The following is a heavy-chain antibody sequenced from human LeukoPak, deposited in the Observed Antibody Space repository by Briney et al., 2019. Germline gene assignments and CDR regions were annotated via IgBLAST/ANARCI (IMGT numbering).Heavy chain of an antibody. CDR2: INGDGRDK. V-gene: IGHV3-7*01. J-gene: IGHJ4*02. D-gene: IGHD3-9*01. CDR1: GFTFSSYG. CDR3: ARGVDSAIDW. Sequence: GGSLRLSCAASGFTFSSYGINWFGKAPGKGLKWVANINGDGRDKYYVGSVRGRFTISRDNADNALYLQMNSLRGDDTALYYCARGVDSAIDWWGQGTLVTVSS.